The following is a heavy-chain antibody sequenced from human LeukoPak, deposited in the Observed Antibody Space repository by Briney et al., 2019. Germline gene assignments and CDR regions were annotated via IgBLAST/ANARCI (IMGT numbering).Heavy chain of an antibody. J-gene: IGHJ4*02. D-gene: IGHD3-10*01. CDR3: ARAPFITMVRGVNYFDY. V-gene: IGHV4-30-4*01. CDR1: GGSISSGDYY. CDR2: IYYSGST. Sequence: SETLSLTCTVSGGSISSGDYYWSWIRQPPGKGLEWIGYIYYSGSTYYNPSLKSRVTISVDTSKNQISLKLSSVTAADTAVYYCARAPFITMVRGVNYFDYWGQGTLVTVSS.